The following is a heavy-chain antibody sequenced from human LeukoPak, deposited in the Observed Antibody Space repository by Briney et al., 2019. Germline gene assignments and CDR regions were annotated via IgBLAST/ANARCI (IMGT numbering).Heavy chain of an antibody. CDR3: AKDSLGGYTYGWGIFDI. D-gene: IGHD5-18*01. J-gene: IGHJ3*02. V-gene: IGHV3-23*01. Sequence: GGSLRLSCATSGFTFSSYAVSWVRQAPGKWLEWVSAIKDNGGSTVYADSVKGRFTISRDNSKNTLYLQMNTLRADDTAVYYCAKDSLGGYTYGWGIFDIWGQGTLVTVSS. CDR1: GFTFSSYA. CDR2: IKDNGGST.